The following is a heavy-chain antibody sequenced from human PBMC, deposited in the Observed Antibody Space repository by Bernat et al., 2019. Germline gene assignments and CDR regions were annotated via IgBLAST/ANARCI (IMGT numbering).Heavy chain of an antibody. CDR1: GFTFSSYA. V-gene: IGHV3-23*01. D-gene: IGHD3-3*01. Sequence: EVQLLESGGGLVQPGGSLRLSCAASGFTFSSYAMSWVRQAPGKGLEWVSAISGSGGSTYYADSVKGRFTISRDNSKNTLYLQINSLRAEDTAVYYCAKPYYDFWSGYYTGGLDYWGQGTLVTVSS. CDR3: AKPYYDFWSGYYTGGLDY. CDR2: ISGSGGST. J-gene: IGHJ4*02.